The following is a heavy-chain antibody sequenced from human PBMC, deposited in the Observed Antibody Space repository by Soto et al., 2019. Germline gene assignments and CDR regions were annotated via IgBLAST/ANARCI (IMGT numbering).Heavy chain of an antibody. D-gene: IGHD3-10*01. V-gene: IGHV5-51*01. CDR2: IYPGDSET. CDR3: AREENYYGSENYYTT. Sequence: GESLRISCKGSGYTFTTYRIAWVRQMPGKGLEWMGIIYPGDSETRYSPSFQGQVTISADKSITTAYLQWSSLKASDTAMYYCAREENYYGSENYYTTWGQGTLVTVSS. CDR1: GYTFTTYR. J-gene: IGHJ4*02.